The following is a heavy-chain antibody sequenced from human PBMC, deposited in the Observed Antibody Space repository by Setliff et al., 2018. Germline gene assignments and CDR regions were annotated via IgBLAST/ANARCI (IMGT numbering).Heavy chain of an antibody. J-gene: IGHJ5*01. CDR3: ARLVRYCTRTACQKVAGVES. D-gene: IGHD1-26*01. CDR1: GDTFSRHY. Sequence: ASVKVSCKASGDTFSRHYMHWARQAPGQGLEWMGWINNYNMDTNYPQKFLGRVTMTTDTSTSTAYMELRSLRPDDTAVYYCARLVRYCTRTACQKVAGVESWGQGTLVTVSS. V-gene: IGHV1-18*04. CDR2: INNYNMDT.